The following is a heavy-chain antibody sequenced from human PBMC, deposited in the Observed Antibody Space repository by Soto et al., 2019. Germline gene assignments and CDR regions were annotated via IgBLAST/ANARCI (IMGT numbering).Heavy chain of an antibody. CDR2: IYYSGST. J-gene: IGHJ4*02. V-gene: IGHV4-39*07. CDR3: ASHYFDYVWGSYRPDS. D-gene: IGHD3-16*02. CDR1: GGSIISSSYY. Sequence: SETLSLTCTVSGGSIISSSYYWGWIRQPPGKGLEWIGSIYYSGSTYYNPSLQSRVTISLDTSQNQFSLNLSSVTAADTAIYYCASHYFDYVWGSYRPDSWGQGTLVTVSS.